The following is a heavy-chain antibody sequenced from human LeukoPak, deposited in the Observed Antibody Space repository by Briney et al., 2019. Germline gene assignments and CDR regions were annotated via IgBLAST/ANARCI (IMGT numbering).Heavy chain of an antibody. V-gene: IGHV4-61*02. J-gene: IGHJ4*02. Sequence: PSETLSLTCTVSGGSISSGSYYWSWIRQPAGKGLEWIGRIYTSGSTNYNPSLKSRVTISVDTSKNQFSLQLNSVTAADTAVYYCAASTLGVVNPKDDYWGQGTLVTVSS. CDR3: AASTLGVVNPKDDY. CDR1: GGSISSGSYY. CDR2: IYTSGST. D-gene: IGHD3-3*01.